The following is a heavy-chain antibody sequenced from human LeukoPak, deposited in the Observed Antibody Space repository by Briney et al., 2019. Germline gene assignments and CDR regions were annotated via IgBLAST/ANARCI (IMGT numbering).Heavy chain of an antibody. Sequence: PGRSLRLSCAASGFTFSSYGMHWVRQAPGKGLEWVAVISYDGSNKYYADSVKGRFTISRDNSKKTLYLQRNSLRAEDTAVYYCARRSIAARRRYYYDYMDVWGKGTTVTISS. V-gene: IGHV3-30*03. CDR1: GFTFSSYG. CDR3: ARRSIAARRRYYYDYMDV. D-gene: IGHD6-6*01. J-gene: IGHJ6*03. CDR2: ISYDGSNK.